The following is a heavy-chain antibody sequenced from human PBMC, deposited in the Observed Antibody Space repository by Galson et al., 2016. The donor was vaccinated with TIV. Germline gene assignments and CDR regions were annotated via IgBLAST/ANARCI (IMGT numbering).Heavy chain of an antibody. J-gene: IGHJ4*02. CDR2: LSAGGGTT. Sequence: SLRLSCAAAGFTFSSHGMSWVRQAPGKGLEWVSGLSAGGGTTHYADSVKGRFTISRDNSKNTLYLQMNSLRAEDTAVYYCAKVPRIVLAIGDPYYFDDWGQGTLVTVSS. CDR1: GFTFSSHG. V-gene: IGHV3-23*01. CDR3: AKVPRIVLAIGDPYYFDD. D-gene: IGHD3-22*01.